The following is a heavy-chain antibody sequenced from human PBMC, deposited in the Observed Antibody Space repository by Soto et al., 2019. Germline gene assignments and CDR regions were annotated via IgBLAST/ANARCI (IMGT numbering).Heavy chain of an antibody. D-gene: IGHD3-9*01. Sequence: PSETLSLTCAVYGGSFSGYYWSWIRQPPGKGLEWIGEINHSGSTNYNPSLKSRVTISVDTSKNQFSLKLSSVTAADTAVYYCARGDLVYYDILTGYYGGYFDYWGQGTLVTVSS. V-gene: IGHV4-34*01. CDR1: GGSFSGYY. CDR2: INHSGST. CDR3: ARGDLVYYDILTGYYGGYFDY. J-gene: IGHJ4*02.